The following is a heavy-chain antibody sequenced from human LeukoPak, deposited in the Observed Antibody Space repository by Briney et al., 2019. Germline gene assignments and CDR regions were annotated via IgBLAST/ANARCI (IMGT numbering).Heavy chain of an antibody. CDR2: IYYSGST. CDR1: GGSLSSYY. V-gene: IGHV4-59*01. D-gene: IGHD6-19*01. CDR3: ARGSSGIAVDDYYYGMDV. Sequence: SETLSLTCTVSGGSLSSYYWSWIRQPPGKGLEWIGYIYYSGSTNYNPSLKGRVTISVDTSKNQFSLKLSSVTAADTAVYYCARGSSGIAVDDYYYGMDVWGQGTTVTVSS. J-gene: IGHJ6*02.